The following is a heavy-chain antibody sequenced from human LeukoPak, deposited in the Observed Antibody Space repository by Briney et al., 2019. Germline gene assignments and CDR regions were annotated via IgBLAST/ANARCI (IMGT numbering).Heavy chain of an antibody. CDR2: IYYSGST. D-gene: IGHD2-2*01. J-gene: IGHJ5*02. Sequence: SETLSLTCTVSGGSISSYYWSWIRQPPGKGLEWIGYIYYSGSTNYNPSLKSRVTISVDTSKNQFSLKLSSVTAADTAVYYCARSSPGGYNWFDPWGRGTLVTVS. CDR1: GGSISSYY. CDR3: ARSSPGGYNWFDP. V-gene: IGHV4-59*01.